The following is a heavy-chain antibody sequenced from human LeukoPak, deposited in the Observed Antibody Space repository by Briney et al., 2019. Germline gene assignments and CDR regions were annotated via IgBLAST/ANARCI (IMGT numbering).Heavy chain of an antibody. Sequence: GGSLRLSCAASGFTFSSYSMNWVRQAPGKGLEWVSSISSSSSYIYYADSVKGRFTISRDNAKNSLHLQMNSLRAEDTAVYYCARERAGGAQTYYYYYYGMDVWGQGTTVTVSS. V-gene: IGHV3-21*01. D-gene: IGHD3-10*01. CDR3: ARERAGGAQTYYYYYYGMDV. CDR2: ISSSSSYI. J-gene: IGHJ6*02. CDR1: GFTFSSYS.